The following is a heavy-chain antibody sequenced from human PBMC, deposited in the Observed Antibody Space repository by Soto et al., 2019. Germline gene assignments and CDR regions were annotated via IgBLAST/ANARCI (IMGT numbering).Heavy chain of an antibody. D-gene: IGHD3-3*01. CDR2: ISGSGGST. CDR1: GFTFSSYA. V-gene: IGHV3-23*01. J-gene: IGHJ5*02. Sequence: GGSLRLSCAASGFTFSSYAMSWVRQAPGKGLEWVSAISGSGGSTYYADSVKGRFTISRDNSKNTLYLQMNSLRAEDTAVYYCAKAESLAGRFLERLLSYNWFDPWGQGTLVNVSS. CDR3: AKAESLAGRFLERLLSYNWFDP.